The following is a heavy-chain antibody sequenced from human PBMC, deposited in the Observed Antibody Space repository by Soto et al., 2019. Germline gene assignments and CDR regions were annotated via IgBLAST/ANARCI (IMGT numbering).Heavy chain of an antibody. CDR3: ARGGSSSWYGYYYYYGMDV. CDR2: INHSGST. J-gene: IGHJ6*02. Sequence: QVQLQQWGAGLLKPSETLSLTCAVYGGSFSGYYWSWIRQTPGKGLEWIGEINHSGSTNYNPSLKSRVTISVDTSKNQFSLKLSSVTAADTAVYYCARGGSSSWYGYYYYYGMDVWGQGTTVTVS. V-gene: IGHV4-34*01. CDR1: GGSFSGYY. D-gene: IGHD6-13*01.